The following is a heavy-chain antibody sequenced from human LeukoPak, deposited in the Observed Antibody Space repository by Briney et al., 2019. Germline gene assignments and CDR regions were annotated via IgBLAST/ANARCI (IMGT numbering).Heavy chain of an antibody. D-gene: IGHD3-3*01. CDR2: INHSGST. CDR3: ARGGGIALKNYDFWSGYYFPFDY. J-gene: IGHJ4*02. V-gene: IGHV4-34*01. CDR1: GGSFSGYY. Sequence: SETLSLTCAVYGGSFSGYYWSWIRQPPGKGLEWIGEINHSGSTNYNPSLKSRVTISVDTSKNQFSLKLSSVTAADTAVYYCARGGGIALKNYDFWSGYYFPFDYWGQGTLVTVSS.